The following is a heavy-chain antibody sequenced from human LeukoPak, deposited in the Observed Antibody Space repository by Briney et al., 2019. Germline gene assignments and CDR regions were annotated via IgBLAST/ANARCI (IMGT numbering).Heavy chain of an antibody. D-gene: IGHD3-16*02. CDR3: AREEAVYDYVWGSYRYTLDY. V-gene: IGHV3-33*01. Sequence: GGSLRLSCVASGFTFSSYGMHWVRQAPGKGLEWVAVIWYDGSNKYYADSVKGRFTISRDNSKNTLYLQMNSLRAEDTAVYYCAREEAVYDYVWGSYRYTLDYWGQGTLVTVSS. J-gene: IGHJ4*02. CDR1: GFTFSSYG. CDR2: IWYDGSNK.